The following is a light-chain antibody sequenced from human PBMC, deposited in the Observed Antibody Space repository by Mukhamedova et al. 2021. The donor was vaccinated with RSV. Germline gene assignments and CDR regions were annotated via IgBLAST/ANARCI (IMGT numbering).Light chain of an antibody. Sequence: YKNDQRPSGVPDRFSGSKSVTSASLAIRGLQSEDEADYYCAAWDDSLIVFGGGTKLTVL. CDR2: KND. V-gene: IGLV1-47*01. CDR3: AAWDDSLIV. J-gene: IGLJ2*01.